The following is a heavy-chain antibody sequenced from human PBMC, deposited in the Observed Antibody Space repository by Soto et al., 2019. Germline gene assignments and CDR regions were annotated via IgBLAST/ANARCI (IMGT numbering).Heavy chain of an antibody. V-gene: IGHV4-39*07. Sequence: KTSETLSLTCTVSGGSISSSSYYWGWIRQPPGKGLEWIGSIYYSGSTYYNPSLKRRVTMSLDTLNNQVSLRLSSVTAADTAVYYCARDSRTPSGGMDVWGQGTTVTVSS. CDR2: IYYSGST. J-gene: IGHJ6*02. CDR1: GGSISSSSYY. CDR3: ARDSRTPSGGMDV.